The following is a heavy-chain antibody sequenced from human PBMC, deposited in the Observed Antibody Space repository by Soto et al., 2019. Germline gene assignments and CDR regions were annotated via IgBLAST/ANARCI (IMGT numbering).Heavy chain of an antibody. J-gene: IGHJ6*02. CDR1: GYILTGYS. CDR3: ARGYGSSPNMELRFGMDV. Sequence: QVYLVQSGAEVRRPGASVKVSCTAFGYILTGYSLHWVRQAPGQGLEWMGWIDPNSGATNSAERFHGRVSMTRDTSISAAYLELSSLRSDDTAVYYCARGYGSSPNMELRFGMDVWGQGTRISVSS. D-gene: IGHD5-18*01. CDR2: IDPNSGAT. V-gene: IGHV1-2*02.